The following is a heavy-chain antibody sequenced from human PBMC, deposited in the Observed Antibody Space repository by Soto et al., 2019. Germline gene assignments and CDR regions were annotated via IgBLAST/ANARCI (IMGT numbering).Heavy chain of an antibody. CDR1: GFSLSPYW. D-gene: IGHD3-16*01. CDR2: LSSDGFGA. Sequence: WGSLRLSCAASGFSLSPYWIHWFRQAPGRWLEWVSRLSSDGFGAAYADSVKGRFFISRDIARNTLFLQMNSLRADDTAVYYCARDLGGPDYWGRGTSVTVS. V-gene: IGHV3-74*03. CDR3: ARDLGGPDY. J-gene: IGHJ4*02.